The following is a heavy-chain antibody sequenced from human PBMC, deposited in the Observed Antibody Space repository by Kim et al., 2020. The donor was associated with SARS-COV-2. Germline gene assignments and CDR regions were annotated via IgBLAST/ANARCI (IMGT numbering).Heavy chain of an antibody. V-gene: IGHV4-59*01. CDR2: IYYSGST. D-gene: IGHD6-19*01. Sequence: SETLSLTCTVSGGSISSYYWSWIRQPPGKGLEWIGYIYYSGSTNYNPSLKSRVTISVDTSKNQFSLKLSSVTAADTAVYYCATGIAVAGDSLDYWGQGTLVTVSS. CDR3: ATGIAVAGDSLDY. J-gene: IGHJ4*02. CDR1: GGSISSYY.